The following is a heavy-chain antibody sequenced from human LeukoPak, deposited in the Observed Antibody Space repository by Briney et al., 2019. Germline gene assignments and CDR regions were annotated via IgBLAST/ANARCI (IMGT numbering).Heavy chain of an antibody. CDR1: GFPFSNYG. D-gene: IGHD3-22*01. CDR3: AKDFYNSDSSGQEHAAFDI. J-gene: IGHJ3*02. CDR2: ISYDGSNK. Sequence: GGSLRLSCAASGFPFSNYGMHWVRQAPGKGLEWVAVISYDGSNKYYADSVKGRFTISRDNSKNTLYLQMNRLRAEDTAVYYCAKDFYNSDSSGQEHAAFDIWGQGTMVTVSS. V-gene: IGHV3-30*18.